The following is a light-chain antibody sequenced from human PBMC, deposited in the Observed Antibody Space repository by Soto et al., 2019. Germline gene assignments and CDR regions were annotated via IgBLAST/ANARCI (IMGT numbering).Light chain of an antibody. V-gene: IGKV4-1*01. J-gene: IGKJ1*01. Sequence: DIVMTQSPDSLAVTLGERATINCKSSQSVLYSSNNKNYLAWYQQKPGQPPKLLIYWASTRESGVPDRFSGSGSGTEFTLTISSLKSEDFAVYYCQQYHDWPPWTFGQGTKVDIK. CDR2: WAS. CDR1: QSVLYSSNNKNY. CDR3: QQYHDWPPWT.